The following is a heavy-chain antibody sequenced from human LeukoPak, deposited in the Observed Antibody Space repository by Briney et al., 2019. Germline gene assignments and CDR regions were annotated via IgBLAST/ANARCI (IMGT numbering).Heavy chain of an antibody. CDR2: INTDGSTT. J-gene: IGHJ6*02. Sequence: GGSLRLSCAASGFTFSSHWMHWVRQAPGKGLVWVSIINTDGSTTRYADSVEGRFTISRDNARNTLYLEMNSPRVEDTAVYFCARDTSRTMDVWGQGTTVTVSS. CDR1: GFTFSSHW. CDR3: ARDTSRTMDV. V-gene: IGHV3-74*01.